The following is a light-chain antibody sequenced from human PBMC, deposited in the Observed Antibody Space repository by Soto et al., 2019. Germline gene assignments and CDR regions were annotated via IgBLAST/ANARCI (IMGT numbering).Light chain of an antibody. CDR1: QRVSND. V-gene: IGKV3-15*01. CDR3: QQYYNWPRT. Sequence: EIVMTQSPATLSLSPGERSTLSCRASQRVSNDFACYQQKPGQAPRLLFYGASTGATGLPARFSGSGSGTEFTLTINSLQAEDCAVYYCQQYYNWPRTFGQGTRLEIK. J-gene: IGKJ5*01. CDR2: GAS.